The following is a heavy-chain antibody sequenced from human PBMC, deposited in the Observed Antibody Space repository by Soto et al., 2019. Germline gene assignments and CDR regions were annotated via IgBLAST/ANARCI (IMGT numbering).Heavy chain of an antibody. V-gene: IGHV4-59*08. CDR2: FYYSGST. Sequence: QVQLQESGPGLAKPSETLSLTCTVSGGSISTYYWSWIRQPPGKGLEWIGYFYYSGSTNYNPSLKSRVTISVDTSKNQSSLKLSSVTAADTAVYYCARGGWRHIDYWGQGTLVTVSS. CDR1: GGSISTYY. J-gene: IGHJ4*02. D-gene: IGHD3-3*01. CDR3: ARGGWRHIDY.